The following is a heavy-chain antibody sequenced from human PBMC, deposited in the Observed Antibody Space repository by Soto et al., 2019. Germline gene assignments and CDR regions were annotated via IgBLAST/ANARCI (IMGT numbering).Heavy chain of an antibody. J-gene: IGHJ4*02. V-gene: IGHV3-9*01. CDR2: ISCDSKSI. Sequence: EVQLVESGGGLVQPGRSLRLSCAASGLTFEHSGMHWVRQAPGKGLAWVAGISCDSKSIAYADSVKGRFAVSRDNAQKSVSPPVRCLRTDATGVDYCHAAGWGRGVFCGQGT. D-gene: IGHD3-16*01. CDR3: HAAGWGRGVF. CDR1: GLTFEHSG.